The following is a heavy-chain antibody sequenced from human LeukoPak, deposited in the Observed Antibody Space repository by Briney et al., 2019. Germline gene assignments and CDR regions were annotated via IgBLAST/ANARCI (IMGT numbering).Heavy chain of an antibody. CDR3: AKVETSGGANCYALDY. D-gene: IGHD2-2*01. V-gene: IGHV3-23*01. Sequence: GGSLRLSCAASGFTFSSYAMTWVPQAPDKGLEWFSAISGSDGSTYYADSVKGRFTISRDDSQNTLYLQMNSLSAEDTAVYYCAKVETSGGANCYALDYWGQGTLVTVSS. CDR2: ISGSDGST. CDR1: GFTFSSYA. J-gene: IGHJ4*02.